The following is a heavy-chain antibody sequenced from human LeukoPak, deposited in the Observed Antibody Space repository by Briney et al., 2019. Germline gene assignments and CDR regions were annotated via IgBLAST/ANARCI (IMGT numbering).Heavy chain of an antibody. Sequence: PGGSLRLSCAASGFIVSSNYMSWVRQAPGKELEWVSIIYSGGNTYYADSVKGRFTISRDNSKNTLYLQMNSLRAEDTALYYCAKVYSSSWYLFDYWGQGTLVTVSS. J-gene: IGHJ4*02. V-gene: IGHV3-53*01. CDR3: AKVYSSSWYLFDY. CDR1: GFIVSSNY. D-gene: IGHD6-13*01. CDR2: IYSGGNT.